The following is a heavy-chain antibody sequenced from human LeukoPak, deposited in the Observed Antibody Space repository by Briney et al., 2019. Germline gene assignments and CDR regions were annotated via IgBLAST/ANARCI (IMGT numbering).Heavy chain of an antibody. D-gene: IGHD3-3*01. CDR1: GGSFSGYY. J-gene: IGHJ6*02. CDR3: ARGRYYDFWSGYHGRHHYGMGV. V-gene: IGHV4-34*01. Sequence: SETLSLTCAVYGGSFSGYYWSWIRQPPGKGLEWIGEINHSGSTNYNPSLKSRVTISVDTSKNQFSLKLSSVTAADTAVYYCARGRYYDFWSGYHGRHHYGMGVWGQGTTVTVSS. CDR2: INHSGST.